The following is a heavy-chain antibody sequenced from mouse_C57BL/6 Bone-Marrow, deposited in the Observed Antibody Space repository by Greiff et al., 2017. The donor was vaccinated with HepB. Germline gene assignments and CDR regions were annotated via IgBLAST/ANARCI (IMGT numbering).Heavy chain of an antibody. CDR2: INPDSSTI. Sequence: EVKLLQSGGGLVQPGGSLKLSCAASGIDFSRYWMSWVRRAPGKGLEWIGEINPDSSTINYAPSLKDKFIISRDNAKNTLYLQMSKVRSEDTALYYCARPRDGYYRAWFAYWGQGTLVTVSA. CDR3: ARPRDGYYRAWFAY. V-gene: IGHV4-1*01. CDR1: GIDFSRYW. J-gene: IGHJ3*01. D-gene: IGHD2-3*01.